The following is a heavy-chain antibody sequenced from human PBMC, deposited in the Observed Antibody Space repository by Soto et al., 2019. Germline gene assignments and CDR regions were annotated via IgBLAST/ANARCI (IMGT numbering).Heavy chain of an antibody. D-gene: IGHD3-3*01. J-gene: IGHJ4*02. V-gene: IGHV2-5*02. CDR3: AHTFYDLTNNFDY. Sequence: SGPTLVNPTQTLTLTCTFSGFSHSTNRVGVGWIRQPPGKALEWLALVFWDNDRRYTPSLRNRLTITKDTSDGEVVLTMTNMDPVDTATYFCAHTFYDLTNNFDYWGPGIKVTVSS. CDR1: GFSHSTNRVG. CDR2: VFWDNDR.